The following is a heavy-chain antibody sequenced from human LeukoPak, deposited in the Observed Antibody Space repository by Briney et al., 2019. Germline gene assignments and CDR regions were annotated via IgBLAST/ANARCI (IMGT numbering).Heavy chain of an antibody. CDR2: ISSSGSTI. Sequence: GGSLRLSCAASGFTFSDYYMSWIRQAPGKGLEWVSYISSSGSTIYYADSVKSRFTISTDNAKNSLYLQMNSLRAEDTAVYYCARESLGYYYGSPAFDIWGQGTMVTVSS. CDR3: ARESLGYYYGSPAFDI. J-gene: IGHJ3*02. CDR1: GFTFSDYY. D-gene: IGHD3-10*01. V-gene: IGHV3-11*01.